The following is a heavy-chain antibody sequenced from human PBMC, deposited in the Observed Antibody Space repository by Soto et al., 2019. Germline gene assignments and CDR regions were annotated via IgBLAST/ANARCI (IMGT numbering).Heavy chain of an antibody. J-gene: IGHJ3*02. CDR3: AKEFFDSSGFYPSLEALDI. CDR2: ISNDGGDK. Sequence: QVQLAESGGGVVQPGRSLTITCAASGFTLGTYGMHWVRQAPGKGLEWVAVISNDGGDKYYSDSVMGRFTISRDNSKSTLVLEMNSLRAEYTAVYFCAKEFFDSSGFYPSLEALDIWGQGTVVTVSS. CDR1: GFTLGTYG. D-gene: IGHD3-22*01. V-gene: IGHV3-30*18.